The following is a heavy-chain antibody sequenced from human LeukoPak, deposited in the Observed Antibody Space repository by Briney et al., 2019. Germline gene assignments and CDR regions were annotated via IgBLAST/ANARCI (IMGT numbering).Heavy chain of an antibody. CDR2: IRSKPSSYTT. V-gene: IGHV3-73*01. Sequence: PGGSLKLSCAASGFDFSGFYTQWVRQASGRGLEWVGLIRSKPSSYTTVYAASVKGRFTISRDDSKNTAYLKMNSLKAEDTAVYYRIIQECSGGSCSYVDYSGQGTLVTVSS. CDR1: GFDFSGFY. CDR3: IIQECSGGSCSYVDY. D-gene: IGHD2-15*01. J-gene: IGHJ4*02.